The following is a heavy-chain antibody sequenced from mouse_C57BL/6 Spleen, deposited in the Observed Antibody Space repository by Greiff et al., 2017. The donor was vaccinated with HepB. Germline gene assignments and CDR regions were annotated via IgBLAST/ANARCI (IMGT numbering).Heavy chain of an antibody. CDR1: GYTFTSYW. J-gene: IGHJ2*01. CDR2: IHPNSGST. CDR3: ARDLEGSSYY. D-gene: IGHD1-1*01. V-gene: IGHV1-64*01. Sequence: VQLQQSGAELVKPGASVKLSCKASGYTFTSYWMHWVKQRPGQGLEWIGMIHPNSGSTNYNEKFKSKATLTVDKSSSTAYMQLSSLTSEDSAVYYCARDLEGSSYYWGQGTTLTVSS.